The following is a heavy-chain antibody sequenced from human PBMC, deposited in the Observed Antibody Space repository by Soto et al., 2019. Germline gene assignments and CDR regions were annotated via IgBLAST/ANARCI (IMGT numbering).Heavy chain of an antibody. CDR1: GFRFSEFY. CDR3: ARDSTSGLAFDN. J-gene: IGHJ4*02. D-gene: IGHD3-9*01. V-gene: IGHV3-11*05. CDR2: ISIGSTYT. Sequence: QVQLVESGGGLVKPGGSLRLSCAASGFRFSEFYMMWIRQAPGKGLEWIAYISIGSTYTNYADSVKGRFTISRDSATKPLFLQMDSLRPEATGMYYCARDSTSGLAFDNWGQGTMVTVSS.